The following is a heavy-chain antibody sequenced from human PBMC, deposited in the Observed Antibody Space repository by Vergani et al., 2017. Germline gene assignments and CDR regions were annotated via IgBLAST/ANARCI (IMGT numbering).Heavy chain of an antibody. CDR1: GFTFSSYG. D-gene: IGHD2-15*01. CDR2: IWYDGSNK. J-gene: IGHJ6*02. V-gene: IGHV3-33*06. Sequence: QVQLVESGGGVVQPGRSLRLSCAASGFTFSSYGMHWVRQAPGKGLEWVAVIWYDGSNKYYADSVKGRFTISRDNSKNTLYLQMNSLRAEDPAVYYCAKFLRYCSGGSCYVPSHGSSMDVWGQGTTVTVSS. CDR3: AKFLRYCSGGSCYVPSHGSSMDV.